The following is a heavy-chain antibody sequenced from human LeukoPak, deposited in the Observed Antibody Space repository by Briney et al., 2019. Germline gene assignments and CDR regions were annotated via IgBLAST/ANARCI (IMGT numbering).Heavy chain of an antibody. CDR2: INPNSGGT. CDR3: ARSVFYGSGSYLAAFDI. V-gene: IGHV1-2*06. Sequence: ASVTVSCKASGYTFTGYYMHWVRQAPGQGLEWMGRINPNSGGTNYAQKFQGRVTMTRDTSISTAYMELSRLRSDDTAVYYCARSVFYGSGSYLAAFDIWGQGTMVTVSS. CDR1: GYTFTGYY. J-gene: IGHJ3*02. D-gene: IGHD3-10*01.